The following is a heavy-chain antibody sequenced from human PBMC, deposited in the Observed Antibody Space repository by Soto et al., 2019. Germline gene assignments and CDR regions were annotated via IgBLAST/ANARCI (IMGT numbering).Heavy chain of an antibody. CDR3: ARHGFGSLDY. Sequence: ASVKVSCKASGYTFPDFYIHWVRQAPGQGLEWMGWLNPKNGDTNYAQRFQGRVTLTSDTSISTAYMDLSGLRSDDTARYFCARHGFGSLDYWGQGTLVTVSS. J-gene: IGHJ4*02. CDR1: GYTFPDFY. CDR2: LNPKNGDT. V-gene: IGHV1-2*02. D-gene: IGHD3-10*01.